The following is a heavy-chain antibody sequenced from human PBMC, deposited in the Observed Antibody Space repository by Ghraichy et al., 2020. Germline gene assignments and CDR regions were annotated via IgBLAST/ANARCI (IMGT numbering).Heavy chain of an antibody. CDR2: ISSSGSTI. CDR3: ARDTPSRQLDPYYYYYGMDV. CDR1: GFTFSDYY. D-gene: IGHD6-13*01. J-gene: IGHJ6*02. Sequence: GGSLRLSCAASGFTFSDYYMSWIRQAPGKGLEWVSYISSSGSTIYYADSVKGRFTISRDNAKNSLYLQMNSLRAEDTAVYYCARDTPSRQLDPYYYYYGMDVWGQGTTVTVSS. V-gene: IGHV3-11*01.